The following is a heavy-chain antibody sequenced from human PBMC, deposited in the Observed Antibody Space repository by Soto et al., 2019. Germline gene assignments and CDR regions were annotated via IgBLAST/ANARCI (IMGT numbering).Heavy chain of an antibody. CDR2: IFHSLGA. Sequence: QVQLQERAPGLVKPSKTLSPTSTAPGGSTPSDYWGWFGRPPGKGLEWLGYIFHSLGAKYNPSLGSRGTISLDTSKNQLSLSLRSVTAADTAIYFCVRDLNGSGDYWGQGTLVTVSS. V-gene: IGHV4-59*01. CDR3: VRDLNGSGDY. J-gene: IGHJ4*02. CDR1: GGSTPSDY. D-gene: IGHD3-10*01.